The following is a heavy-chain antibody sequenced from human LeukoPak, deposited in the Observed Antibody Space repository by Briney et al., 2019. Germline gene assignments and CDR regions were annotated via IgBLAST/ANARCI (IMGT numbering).Heavy chain of an antibody. CDR2: IIPIFGTA. D-gene: IGHD1-26*01. CDR1: GYTFTSYY. CDR3: ARDDVGATSFNFDY. V-gene: IGHV1-69*13. J-gene: IGHJ4*02. Sequence: GASVKVSCKASGYTFTSYYMHWVRQAPGQGLEWMGGIIPIFGTANYAQKFQGRVTITADESTSTAYMELSSLRSEDTAVYYCARDDVGATSFNFDYWGQGTLVTVSS.